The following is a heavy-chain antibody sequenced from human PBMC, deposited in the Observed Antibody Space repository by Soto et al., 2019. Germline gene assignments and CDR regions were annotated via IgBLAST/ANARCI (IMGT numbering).Heavy chain of an antibody. J-gene: IGHJ4*02. V-gene: IGHV3-30*02. Sequence: GSLRLSCAASGFSFSTISMHWVRQAPGKGLEWVALIRFDGSNEAFADSVKGRFTISRDNSKNTVSLQMNNLRAEDTALYFCARGRIVGASLAFDSWGQGTLVTVSS. CDR1: GFSFSTIS. CDR2: IRFDGSNE. CDR3: ARGRIVGASLAFDS. D-gene: IGHD1-26*01.